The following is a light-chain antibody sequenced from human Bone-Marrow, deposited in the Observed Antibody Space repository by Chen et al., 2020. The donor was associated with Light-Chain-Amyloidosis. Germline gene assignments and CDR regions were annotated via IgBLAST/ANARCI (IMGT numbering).Light chain of an antibody. V-gene: IGLV3-25*03. CDR2: RDT. CDR3: QSADSSGTYEVI. J-gene: IGLJ2*01. CDR1: DLPTKY. Sequence: SYELTQPPSVSVSPGQTARITCSGDDLPTKYAYWYQQTPGQAPGLVIHRDTERPSGISERFSGSSSGTTATLTISGVQAEDEADYHCQSADSSGTYEVIFGGGTKLTVL.